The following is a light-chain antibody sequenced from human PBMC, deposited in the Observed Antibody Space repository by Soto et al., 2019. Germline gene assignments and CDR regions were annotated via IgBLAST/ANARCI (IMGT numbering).Light chain of an antibody. Sequence: DIQMTQSPSTLSASVGDRVTITCRASQSISSWLAWYQLKPGKAPKLLIYRASTLQSGVPSRFGGSGSGTAFTLTISSLQPDDYAAYYCQQYNSYPLTCGGGTKVEIK. J-gene: IGKJ4*01. V-gene: IGKV1-5*03. CDR1: QSISSW. CDR3: QQYNSYPLT. CDR2: RAS.